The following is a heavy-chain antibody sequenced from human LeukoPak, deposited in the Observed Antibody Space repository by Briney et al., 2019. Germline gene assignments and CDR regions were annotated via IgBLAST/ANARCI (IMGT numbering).Heavy chain of an antibody. D-gene: IGHD2-2*01. V-gene: IGHV1-2*02. J-gene: IGHJ4*02. CDR2: INPNSGGT. CDR3: ASSIVYCSSTSCYFN. Sequence: ASVTVSYKHSGHTFTGYFMHWVRQAPGQRIEWMGWINPNSGGTNYAQKFQRRVTMTRDTPISTAYMELGRLRSDDTAVYCCASSIVYCSSTSCYFNWGQGTLVSVSS. CDR1: GHTFTGYF.